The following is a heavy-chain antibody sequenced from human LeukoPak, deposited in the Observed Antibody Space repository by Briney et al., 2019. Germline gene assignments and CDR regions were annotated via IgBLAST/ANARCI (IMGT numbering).Heavy chain of an antibody. J-gene: IGHJ4*02. Sequence: PGGSLRLSCAASGFTFSSYAMNWVRQAPGKGLEWVSISGSGGDTYYADSVKGRFNISRDNSKNTLYLQMNSLRAEDTAVYYCAKARGATYGTYYFDYWGQGTLVTVSS. CDR1: GFTFSSYA. CDR2: SGSGGDT. V-gene: IGHV3-23*01. D-gene: IGHD4/OR15-4a*01. CDR3: AKARGATYGTYYFDY.